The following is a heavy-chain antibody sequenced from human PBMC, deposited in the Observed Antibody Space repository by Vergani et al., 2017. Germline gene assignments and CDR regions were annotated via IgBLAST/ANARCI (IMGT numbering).Heavy chain of an antibody. Sequence: QVQLVQSGAEVKKPGSSVKVSCKASGGTFSSYTISWVRQAPGQGLEWMGRIIPILGIANYAQKFQGRVTITADKSTSTAYMELSSLRSEDTAVYYCARDYILMVRGVIGYWGQGTLVTVSS. D-gene: IGHD3-10*01. V-gene: IGHV1-69*02. CDR1: GGTFSSYT. J-gene: IGHJ4*02. CDR3: ARDYILMVRGVIGY. CDR2: IIPILGIA.